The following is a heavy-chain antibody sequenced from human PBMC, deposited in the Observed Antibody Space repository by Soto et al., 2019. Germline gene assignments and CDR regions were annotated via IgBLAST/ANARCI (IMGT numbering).Heavy chain of an antibody. D-gene: IGHD6-19*01. CDR1: GFTFSSYG. Sequence: GGSLRLSCAASGFTFSSYGMHWVRQAPGKGLEWVAVISYDGSNKYYADSVKGRFTISRDNSKNTLYLQMNSLRAEDTALYYCANLGYSSGWYGVDYWGRGTLVTVSS. CDR2: ISYDGSNK. CDR3: ANLGYSSGWYGVDY. V-gene: IGHV3-30*18. J-gene: IGHJ4*02.